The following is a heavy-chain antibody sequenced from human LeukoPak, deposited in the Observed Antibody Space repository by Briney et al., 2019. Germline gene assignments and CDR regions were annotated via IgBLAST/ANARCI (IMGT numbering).Heavy chain of an antibody. Sequence: GGSLRLSCAVSGFTLSDYWMSWVRQAPGKGLEWVANIKQDGSEKYYVDSVKGRFTVSRDNAKNSLYLQMNSLRAEDTAVYYCAREVWKWLLWGQGTLVTVSS. CDR1: GFTLSDYW. D-gene: IGHD6-19*01. V-gene: IGHV3-7*01. J-gene: IGHJ4*02. CDR2: IKQDGSEK. CDR3: AREVWKWLL.